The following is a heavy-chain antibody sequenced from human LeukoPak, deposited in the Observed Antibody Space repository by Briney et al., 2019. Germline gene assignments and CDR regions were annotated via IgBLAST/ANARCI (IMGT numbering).Heavy chain of an antibody. Sequence: SETLSLTCAVSGGSISNYYWSWIRQSPEKGLESIAFMSDSGRLDYNPSLKSRVTMAGDTSKNHFTLKLTSVTAADTAVYYCARDYSSSLPNEPHFDYWGQGTLVTVSS. CDR1: GGSISNYY. CDR2: MSDSGRL. J-gene: IGHJ4*02. D-gene: IGHD6-13*01. CDR3: ARDYSSSLPNEPHFDY. V-gene: IGHV4-4*08.